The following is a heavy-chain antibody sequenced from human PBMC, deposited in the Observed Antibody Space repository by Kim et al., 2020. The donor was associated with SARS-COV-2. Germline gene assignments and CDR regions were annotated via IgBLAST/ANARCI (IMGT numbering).Heavy chain of an antibody. J-gene: IGHJ6*02. V-gene: IGHV4-39*07. Sequence: GITYYNPSLKSQVTISVDTSKYRFSLERGSVTAADTAVYYCASGPAGMDVWGQGTTVTVSS. CDR2: GIT. CDR3: ASGPAGMDV. D-gene: IGHD3-10*01.